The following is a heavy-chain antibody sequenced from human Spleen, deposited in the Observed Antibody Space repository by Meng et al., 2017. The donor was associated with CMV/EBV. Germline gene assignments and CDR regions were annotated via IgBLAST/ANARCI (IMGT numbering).Heavy chain of an antibody. V-gene: IGHV1-2*02. J-gene: IGHJ4*02. CDR1: YTFTGYS. CDR3: ARVSSAAGKRGVDFDY. Sequence: YTFTGYSRHWQRQAHGQGLEWMGWINPNSGDTNYAQNLQGRFTMTRDTSISTAYMELSRLKSDDTAVYYCARVSSAAGKRGVDFDYWGQGTLVTVSS. D-gene: IGHD6-13*01. CDR2: INPNSGDT.